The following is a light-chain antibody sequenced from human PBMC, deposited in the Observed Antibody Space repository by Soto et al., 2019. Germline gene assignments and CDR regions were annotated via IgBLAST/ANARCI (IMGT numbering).Light chain of an antibody. CDR2: KAS. Sequence: DIKMTQSPSTLSVSVGERVTITCRASQTVSSWLAWYQQKPGKAATLLIYKASTLTSGVPSRFSGSGSGTEFTLTISSLQPDDFATYYCQHYDSSSEAFGQGTKVELK. CDR1: QTVSSW. CDR3: QHYDSSSEA. V-gene: IGKV1-5*03. J-gene: IGKJ1*01.